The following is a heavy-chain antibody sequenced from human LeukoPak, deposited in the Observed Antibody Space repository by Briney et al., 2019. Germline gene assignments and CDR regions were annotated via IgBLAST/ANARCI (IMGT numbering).Heavy chain of an antibody. J-gene: IGHJ4*02. D-gene: IGHD2-2*01. CDR3: ARVQSQLLPDY. CDR2: ISSSSSYI. CDR1: GFTFSSYK. V-gene: IGHV3-21*01. Sequence: GGSLRLSCAASGFTFSSYKMYWVRQAPGKGLEWVSSISSSSSYIYYADSVKGRFTISRDNAKNSLYLQMNSLRVEDTAVYYCARVQSQLLPDYWGRGTLVTVSP.